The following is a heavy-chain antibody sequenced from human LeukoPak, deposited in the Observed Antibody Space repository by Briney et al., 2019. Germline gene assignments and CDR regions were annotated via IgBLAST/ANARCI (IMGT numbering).Heavy chain of an antibody. CDR3: ARSRDWYADY. CDR2: MTGNSKTI. J-gene: IGHJ4*02. CDR1: GFDFNIYS. Sequence: PGGSLRLSCAVSGFDFNIYSMNWVRQAPGKGLEWISYMTGNSKTINYADSVKGRFTISRDNAENSLFLQMNRLRAEDTAIYYCARSRDWYADYWGQGSLVTVSS. D-gene: IGHD3-9*01. V-gene: IGHV3-48*01.